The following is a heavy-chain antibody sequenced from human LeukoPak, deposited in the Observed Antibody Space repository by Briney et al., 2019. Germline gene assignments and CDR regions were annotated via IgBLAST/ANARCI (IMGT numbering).Heavy chain of an antibody. Sequence: SETLSLTCTVSGYSISSGYYWSWIRQPPGKGLEWIGYIYYSGSTNYNPSLKSRVTISVDTSKNQFSLKLSSVTAADTAVYYCARVEQWLVWSGDAFDIWGQGTMVTVSS. CDR1: GYSISSGYY. CDR2: IYYSGST. CDR3: ARVEQWLVWSGDAFDI. V-gene: IGHV4-61*01. J-gene: IGHJ3*02. D-gene: IGHD6-19*01.